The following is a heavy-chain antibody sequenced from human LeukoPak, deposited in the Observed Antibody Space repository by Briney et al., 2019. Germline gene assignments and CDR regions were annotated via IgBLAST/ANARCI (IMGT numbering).Heavy chain of an antibody. J-gene: IGHJ4*02. D-gene: IGHD4-17*01. Sequence: SETLSLTCAVYGGSFSGYYWSWIRQPPGKGLEWIGEINHSGSTNYNPSLKSRVTISVDTSKNQFSLKLSSVTAADTAVYYCARLAMSTVTTRIGSYYFDYWGQGTLVTVSS. CDR1: GGSFSGYY. CDR3: ARLAMSTVTTRIGSYYFDY. V-gene: IGHV4-34*01. CDR2: INHSGST.